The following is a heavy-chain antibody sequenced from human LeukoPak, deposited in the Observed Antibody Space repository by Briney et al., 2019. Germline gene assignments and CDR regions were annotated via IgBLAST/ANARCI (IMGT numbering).Heavy chain of an antibody. J-gene: IGHJ4*02. V-gene: IGHV1-18*01. CDR3: ARDVTLKAAAGGY. D-gene: IGHD6-13*01. CDR1: GGTFSSYP. Sequence: ASVKVSCKASGGTFSSYPISWVRQAPGQGLEWMGWISAYNGNTNYAQKLQGRVTMTTDTSTNTAYMELRSLRSDDTAVYYCARDVTLKAAAGGYWGQGTLVTVSS. CDR2: ISAYNGNT.